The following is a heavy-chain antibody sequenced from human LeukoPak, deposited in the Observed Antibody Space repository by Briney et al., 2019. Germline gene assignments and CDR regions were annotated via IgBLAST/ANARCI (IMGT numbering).Heavy chain of an antibody. D-gene: IGHD3-22*01. Sequence: GASVKVSCKASGGTFSSYAISWVRQAPGQGLEWMGRIIPILGIANYAQKFQGRVTITADKSTSTAYMELSSLRSEDTAVYYCARRAYYYDSSGLSWGQGTLVTVSS. J-gene: IGHJ5*02. CDR2: IIPILGIA. CDR3: ARRAYYYDSSGLS. V-gene: IGHV1-69*04. CDR1: GGTFSSYA.